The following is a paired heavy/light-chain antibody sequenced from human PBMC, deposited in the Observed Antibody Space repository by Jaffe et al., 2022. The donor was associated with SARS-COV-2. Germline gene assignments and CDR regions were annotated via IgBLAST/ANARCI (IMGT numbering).Heavy chain of an antibody. D-gene: IGHD6-13*01. CDR1: GGSISSGNYY. Sequence: QLQLQESGPGLVKPSETLSLTCTVSGGSISSGNYYWGWIRQPPGKGLEWIGSIYYRGSTYYNPSLKSRVIISKDTSKNQFSLNLSSVTAADTAVYYCARRPAAGILEVFDYWGQGTLVTVSS. CDR2: IYYRGST. J-gene: IGHJ4*02. CDR3: ARRPAAGILEVFDY. V-gene: IGHV4-39*01.
Light chain of an antibody. CDR3: ATWDDSLNCWV. Sequence: QSVLTQPPSASGTPGQRVTISCSGSSSNIGSSAVNWYQQLPGTAPKLLIYTDNHRPSGVPARFSGSKSGTSASLAISGLQSEDEAEYYCATWDDSLNCWVFGGGTKLTVL. V-gene: IGLV1-44*01. CDR1: SSNIGSSA. J-gene: IGLJ3*02. CDR2: TDN.